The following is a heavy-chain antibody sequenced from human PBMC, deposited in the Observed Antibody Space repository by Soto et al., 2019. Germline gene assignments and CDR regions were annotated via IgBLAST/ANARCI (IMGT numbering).Heavy chain of an antibody. D-gene: IGHD3-10*01. J-gene: IGHJ6*03. Sequence: GGSLRLSCAASGFTFSSDYMHWVRQAPGKGLVWVSCINSNGSSTSYADSVKGRFTISSDNAKNSLYLQMNSLRAEDTAVYYCARDSSGSSYYYYYYYMYVWGKGTTVTVSS. CDR3: ARDSSGSSYYYYYYYMYV. CDR2: INSNGSST. CDR1: GFTFSSDY. V-gene: IGHV3-74*01.